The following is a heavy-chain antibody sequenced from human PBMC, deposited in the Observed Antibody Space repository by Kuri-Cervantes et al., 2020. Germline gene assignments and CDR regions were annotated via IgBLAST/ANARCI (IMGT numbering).Heavy chain of an antibody. J-gene: IGHJ4*02. Sequence: ASVKVSCKASGYTFTSYGISWVRQAPGQGLEWMGWISAYNGNTYYAQKLQGRVTMTTHTSTSTVYMELRSLRSDDTAVYYCARARDLSSSYYFDYWGQGTLVTVSS. CDR1: GYTFTSYG. D-gene: IGHD6-6*01. CDR2: ISAYNGNT. V-gene: IGHV1-18*01. CDR3: ARARDLSSSYYFDY.